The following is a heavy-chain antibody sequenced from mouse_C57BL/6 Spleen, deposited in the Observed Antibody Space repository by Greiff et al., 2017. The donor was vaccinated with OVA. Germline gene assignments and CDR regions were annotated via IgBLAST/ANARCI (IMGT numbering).Heavy chain of an antibody. CDR1: GYTFTSYW. J-gene: IGHJ3*01. CDR2: IDPSDSYT. CDR3: ARKGVRGVFAY. Sequence: VQLQQPGAELVMPGASVKLSCKASGYTFTSYWMHWVKQRPGQGLEWIGEIDPSDSYTNYNQKFKGKSTLTVDKSSSTAYMQLSSLTSEDSAVYYCARKGVRGVFAYWGQGTLVTVSA. D-gene: IGHD2-14*01. V-gene: IGHV1-69*01.